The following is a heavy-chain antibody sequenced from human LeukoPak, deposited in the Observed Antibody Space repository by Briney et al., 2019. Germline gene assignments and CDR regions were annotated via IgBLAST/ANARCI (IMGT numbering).Heavy chain of an antibody. CDR2: IYYSGST. CDR1: GGSISSSSYY. CDR3: ARESDGSSGWLFDY. V-gene: IGHV4-39*07. D-gene: IGHD6-19*01. J-gene: IGHJ4*02. Sequence: SETLSLTCTVSGGSISSSSYYWGWIRQPPGKGLEWIGSIYYSGSTYYNPSLKSRVTISVDTSKNQFSLKLSSVTAADTAVYYCARESDGSSGWLFDYWGQGTLVTVSS.